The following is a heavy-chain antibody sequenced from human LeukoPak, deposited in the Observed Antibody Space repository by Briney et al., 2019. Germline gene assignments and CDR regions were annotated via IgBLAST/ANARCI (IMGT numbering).Heavy chain of an antibody. D-gene: IGHD1-7*01. CDR3: AREIRGNYYFDY. Sequence: SETLSLTCAVYGGSFSGYYWSWIRQPPGKGLEWIGEINHSGSTNYNPSLKSRVTISVDTSKNQFSLKLSSVTAADTAVYYCAREIRGNYYFDYWGQGTLVTVSS. V-gene: IGHV4-34*01. CDR2: INHSGST. J-gene: IGHJ4*02. CDR1: GGSFSGYY.